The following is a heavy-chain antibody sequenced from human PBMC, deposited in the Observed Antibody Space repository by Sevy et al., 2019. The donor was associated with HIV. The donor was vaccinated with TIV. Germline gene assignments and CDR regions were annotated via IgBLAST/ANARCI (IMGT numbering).Heavy chain of an antibody. V-gene: IGHV4-34*01. CDR1: GGSFSGYY. CDR3: ARVSSSSGWDY. J-gene: IGHJ4*02. Sequence: SETLSLTCAVYGGSFSGYYWSWIRQPPGKGLEWIGEINHSGSTNYNPSLKSRVTISVDKSKNQFSLKLSSVTAADTAVYYCARVSSSSGWDYWGQGTLVTVSS. CDR2: INHSGST. D-gene: IGHD6-13*01.